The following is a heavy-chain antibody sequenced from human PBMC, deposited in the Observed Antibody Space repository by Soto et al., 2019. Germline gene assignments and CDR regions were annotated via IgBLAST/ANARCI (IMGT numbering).Heavy chain of an antibody. J-gene: IGHJ5*02. D-gene: IGHD3-22*01. CDR3: ARVGGPDYYDSSGYARTNWFDP. CDR1: GGSISSSSNH. CDR2: IYYSENT. Sequence: SETLSLTCTVSGGSISSSSNHWGWIRQPPGKGLEWIGNIYYSENTYYNPSLKSRVTISVDTSKNQFSLRLTSVTAADTAVYYCARVGGPDYYDSSGYARTNWFDPWGQGTLVTVSS. V-gene: IGHV4-39*01.